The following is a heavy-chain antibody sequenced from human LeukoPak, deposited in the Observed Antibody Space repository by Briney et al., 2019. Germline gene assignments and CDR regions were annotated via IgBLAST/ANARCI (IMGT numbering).Heavy chain of an antibody. D-gene: IGHD3-3*01. V-gene: IGHV3-74*01. CDR3: ARAVRAHPPADF. J-gene: IGHJ4*02. CDR2: INSDGSST. Sequence: PGGSLRLSCAASGFSFSSYWMHWVRQAPGKGLEWVSRINSDGSSTTYADSVKGRSSISRDNAKNTLYLHMSSLRGEDTGVYYCARAVRAHPPADFWGQGTLVTVSS. CDR1: GFSFSSYW.